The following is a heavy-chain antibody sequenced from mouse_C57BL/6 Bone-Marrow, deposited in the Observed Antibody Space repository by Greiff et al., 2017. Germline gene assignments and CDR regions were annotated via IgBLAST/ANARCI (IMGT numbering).Heavy chain of an antibody. CDR3: ASQGYYFDY. CDR1: GFTFTDYY. V-gene: IGHV7-3*01. J-gene: IGHJ2*01. Sequence: EVQRVESGGGLVQPGGSLSLSCAASGFTFTDYYMSWVRQPPGKALEWLGFIRNKANGYTTEYSASVKGRFTISRDNSQSILYLQMNALRAEDSATYYCASQGYYFDYWGQGTTLTVSS. CDR2: IRNKANGYTT.